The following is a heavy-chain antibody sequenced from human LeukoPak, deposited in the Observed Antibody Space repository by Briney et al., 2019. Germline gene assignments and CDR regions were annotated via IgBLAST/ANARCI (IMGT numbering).Heavy chain of an antibody. D-gene: IGHD2-2*01. CDR3: ARDKEYCTRTSCWSWFDP. J-gene: IGHJ5*02. V-gene: IGHV4-61*02. CDR1: GGSMNSGSYY. Sequence: PSETLSLTCTVSGGSMNSGSYYWSWIRQPAGKGLEWIGRIYNSGSTSYNPSLKSRVTISINTSKHQFSLQLSLVTAADTAIYYCARDKEYCTRTSCWSWFDPLGQGTLVTVSS. CDR2: IYNSGST.